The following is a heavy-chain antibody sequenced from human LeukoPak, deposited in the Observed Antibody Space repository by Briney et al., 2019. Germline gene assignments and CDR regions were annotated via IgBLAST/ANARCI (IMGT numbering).Heavy chain of an antibody. CDR3: ARRAFDYFDY. CDR1: GFTVSSNY. J-gene: IGHJ4*02. CDR2: IYSGGST. Sequence: PGGSLRLSCAASGFTVSSNYMSRVRQAPGKGLEWVSVIYSGGSTYYADSVKGRFTISRDNSKNTLYLQMNSLRAEDTAVYYCARRAFDYFDYWGQGTLVTVSS. V-gene: IGHV3-53*01.